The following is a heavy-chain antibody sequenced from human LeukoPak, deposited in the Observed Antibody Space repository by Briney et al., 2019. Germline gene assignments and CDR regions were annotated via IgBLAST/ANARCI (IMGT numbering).Heavy chain of an antibody. CDR1: GGSISSYY. J-gene: IGHJ4*02. CDR2: IYTSGST. D-gene: IGHD1-7*01. V-gene: IGHV4-4*09. CDR3: ARHFLELREDASALHDPFPYYFDY. Sequence: PSETLSLTCTVSGGSISSYYWSWIRQPPGKGLKWIGYIYTSGSTNYNPSLKSRVTISVDTSKNQFSLKLSSVTAADTAVYYCARHFLELREDASALHDPFPYYFDYWGQGTLVTVSS.